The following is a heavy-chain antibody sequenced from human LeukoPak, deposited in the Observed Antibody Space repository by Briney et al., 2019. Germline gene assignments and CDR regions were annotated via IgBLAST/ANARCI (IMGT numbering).Heavy chain of an antibody. J-gene: IGHJ4*02. D-gene: IGHD7-27*01. CDR1: GFTFSNYW. CDR3: TRASNWAWTY. V-gene: IGHV3-7*01. CDR2: IKQDGSER. Sequence: GGSLRLSCTASGFTFSNYWMNWVRQAPGKGLEWVANIKQDGSERYYVDPVKGRFTISRDNAGNSLYLQMDSLRAEDTAVYYCTRASNWAWTYWGQGTLVTVSS.